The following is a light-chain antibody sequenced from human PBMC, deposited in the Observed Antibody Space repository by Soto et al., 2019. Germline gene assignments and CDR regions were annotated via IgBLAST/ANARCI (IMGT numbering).Light chain of an antibody. Sequence: EIVLTQSPGTLSLSPGERATLSCRASQSISSSYLAWYQQIPGQAPRLFIYGASVRATGIPDRFSDSGSGTYLTLTIIILEPEDFAVYFCQKYGSSPVTFGGGTKVEIK. CDR3: QKYGSSPVT. J-gene: IGKJ4*01. CDR2: GAS. CDR1: QSISSSY. V-gene: IGKV3-20*01.